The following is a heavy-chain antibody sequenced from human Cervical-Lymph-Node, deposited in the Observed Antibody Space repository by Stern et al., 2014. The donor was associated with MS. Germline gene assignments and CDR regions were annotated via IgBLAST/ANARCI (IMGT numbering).Heavy chain of an antibody. CDR3: ARGAVAGPYYYYYYGMDV. CDR1: GGSISSYY. J-gene: IGHJ6*02. V-gene: IGHV4-59*01. Sequence: QVQLQESGPGLVKPSETLSLTCTVSGGSISSYYWSWIRQPPGKGLEWLGYIYYSGSTNYNPSLKSRVTISVDTSKNQFSLKLSSVTAADTAVYYCARGAVAGPYYYYYYGMDVWGQGTTVTVSS. CDR2: IYYSGST. D-gene: IGHD6-19*01.